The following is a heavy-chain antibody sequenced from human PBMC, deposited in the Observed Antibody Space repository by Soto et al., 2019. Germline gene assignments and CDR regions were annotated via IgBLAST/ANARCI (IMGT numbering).Heavy chain of an antibody. V-gene: IGHV1-46*01. D-gene: IGHD3-22*01. CDR3: ARDSVMWDYYDSSGYGGGYFDL. J-gene: IGHJ2*01. Sequence: QVQLVQSGAEVKKPGASVKVSCKASGYTFTSYYMHWVRQAPGQGLEWMGIINPSGGSTSYAQKFRGGVTMTRDTSTSTVYMELRSLRSEDTAVYYCARDSVMWDYYDSSGYGGGYFDLWGRGTLVTVSS. CDR2: INPSGGST. CDR1: GYTFTSYY.